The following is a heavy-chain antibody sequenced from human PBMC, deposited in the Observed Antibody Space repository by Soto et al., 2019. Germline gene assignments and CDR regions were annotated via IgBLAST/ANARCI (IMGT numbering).Heavy chain of an antibody. CDR1: GGSVSRVSYY. CDR3: AASISIFGVVPF. Sequence: SETLSLTCNVSGGSVSRVSYYWSWIRQSPGKGLEWIGYVYYSGSTNYNPSLKSRVTISVDTSKNQFSLKLRAVTAADTAVYYCAASISIFGVVPFWGQGTLVTSPQ. D-gene: IGHD3-3*01. V-gene: IGHV4-61*01. J-gene: IGHJ4*02. CDR2: VYYSGST.